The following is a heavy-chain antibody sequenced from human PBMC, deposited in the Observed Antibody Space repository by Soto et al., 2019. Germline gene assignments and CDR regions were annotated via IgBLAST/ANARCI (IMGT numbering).Heavy chain of an antibody. D-gene: IGHD1-26*01. J-gene: IGHJ4*02. Sequence: EVQLVESGGGLVKPGGSLRLSCAASGFTFSSYSMNWVRQAPGKGLEWVSSISSSSSYIYYADSVKGRFTISRDNAKNSLYLQMNSLRAEDTAVYYCARGPDRPYGGGYFYYWGPGTLVTVSS. CDR3: ARGPDRPYGGGYFYY. CDR1: GFTFSSYS. CDR2: ISSSSSYI. V-gene: IGHV3-21*01.